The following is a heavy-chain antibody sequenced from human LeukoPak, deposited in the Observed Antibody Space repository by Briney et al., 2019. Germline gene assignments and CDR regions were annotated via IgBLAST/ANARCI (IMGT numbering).Heavy chain of an antibody. Sequence: ASVKVSCKTSEHIFTIYHIHWVRQAPGQGLEWMAWINPDTGVTKYAQDLQGRVTVARDTSLTTTYMELSTLTSDDTAVYYCALVTSGNWWFDPWGPGTLVAVSS. J-gene: IGHJ5*02. CDR1: EHIFTIYH. CDR3: ALVTSGNWWFDP. V-gene: IGHV1-2*02. D-gene: IGHD2-21*02. CDR2: INPDTGVT.